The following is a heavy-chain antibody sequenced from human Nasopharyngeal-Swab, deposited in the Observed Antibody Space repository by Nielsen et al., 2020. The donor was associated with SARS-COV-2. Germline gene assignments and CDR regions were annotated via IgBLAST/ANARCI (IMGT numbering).Heavy chain of an antibody. Sequence: WIRQHPGKGLEWIGYIYYSGSTNYNPSLKSRVTISVDTSKNQFSLKLSSVTAADTAVYYCARVWGATCLNWGQGTLVTVSS. V-gene: IGHV4-59*01. J-gene: IGHJ4*02. D-gene: IGHD1-26*01. CDR3: ARVWGATCLN. CDR2: IYYSGST.